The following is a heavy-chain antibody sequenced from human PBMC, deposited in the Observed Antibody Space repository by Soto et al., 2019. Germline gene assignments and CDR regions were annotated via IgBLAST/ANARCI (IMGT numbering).Heavy chain of an antibody. J-gene: IGHJ6*02. CDR2: ISAYNGNT. Sequence: QVQLVQSGAEVKKPGASVKVSCKASGYTFTSYGISWVRQAPGQGLEWMGWISAYNGNTNYAQKLQGRVTMTTDTSTSTAYMELRSLRSDDTAVYYCARDCSGWYLYYYYYGMDVWGQGTTVTVSS. V-gene: IGHV1-18*01. CDR1: GYTFTSYG. D-gene: IGHD6-19*01. CDR3: ARDCSGWYLYYYYYGMDV.